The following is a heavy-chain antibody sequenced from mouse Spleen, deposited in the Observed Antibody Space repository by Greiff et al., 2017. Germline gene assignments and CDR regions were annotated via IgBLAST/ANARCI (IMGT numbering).Heavy chain of an antibody. CDR3: ARRSFLRYYFDY. Sequence: EVQLQQSGPELVKPGASVKISCKASGYTFTDYYMNWVKQSHGKSLEWIGDINPNNGGTSYNQKFKGKATLTVDKSSSTAYMELRSLTSEDSAVYYCARRSFLRYYFDYWGQGTTLTVSS. J-gene: IGHJ2*01. CDR2: INPNNGGT. D-gene: IGHD1-1*01. V-gene: IGHV1-26*01. CDR1: GYTFTDYY.